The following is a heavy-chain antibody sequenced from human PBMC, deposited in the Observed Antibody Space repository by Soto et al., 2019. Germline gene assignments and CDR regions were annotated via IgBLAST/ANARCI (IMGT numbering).Heavy chain of an antibody. Sequence: EVQLLESGGGLVQPGGSLRLSCAASGFTFSSYAMSWVRQAPGKGLEWVSAISGSGGSTYYADSRKGRFTISRDNAKNSRYLQMNSLRAEDTAVYYCAKDLQHYCFAYWCQGTLVTVST. D-gene: IGHD6-13*01. V-gene: IGHV3-23*01. CDR2: ISGSGGST. CDR3: AKDLQHYCFAY. CDR1: GFTFSSYA. J-gene: IGHJ4*02.